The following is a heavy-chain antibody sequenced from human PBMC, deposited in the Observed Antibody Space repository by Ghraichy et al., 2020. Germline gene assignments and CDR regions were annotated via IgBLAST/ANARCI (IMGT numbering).Heavy chain of an antibody. V-gene: IGHV3-23*01. CDR1: GFTFSSHA. CDR2: ISGSDGST. Sequence: GGSLRLSCAASGFTFSSHAMSWVRQAPEKGLEWVSAISGSDGSTYHADSVKGRFTISRDNSKDTLYLQMNSLRAEDTAVYYCASYTGSYHVYWGQGTLVTVSS. D-gene: IGHD1-26*01. J-gene: IGHJ4*02. CDR3: ASYTGSYHVY.